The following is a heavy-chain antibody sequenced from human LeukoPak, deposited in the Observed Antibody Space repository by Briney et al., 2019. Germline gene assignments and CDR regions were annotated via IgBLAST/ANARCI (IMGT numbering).Heavy chain of an antibody. D-gene: IGHD3-22*01. CDR1: GYSISSGYY. V-gene: IGHV4-38-2*02. Sequence: PSQTLSLTCTVSGYSISSGYYWGWIRQPPGKGLEWIGSIYHSGSTYYNPSLKSRVTISVDTSKNQFSLKLSSVTAADTAVYYCALVINYYDSSGYSFYFDYWGQGTLVTVSS. J-gene: IGHJ4*02. CDR2: IYHSGST. CDR3: ALVINYYDSSGYSFYFDY.